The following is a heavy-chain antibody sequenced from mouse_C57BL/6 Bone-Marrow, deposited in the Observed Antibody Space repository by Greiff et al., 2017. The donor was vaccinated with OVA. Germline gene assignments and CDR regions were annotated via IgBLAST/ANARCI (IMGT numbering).Heavy chain of an antibody. Sequence: QVQLQQPGAELVKPGASVKMSCKASGYTFTSYWITWVKQRPGQGLEWIGDIYPGSGSTNYNEKFKSKATLTVDTSSSTAYMQLSSLTSEDSAVYYCARRYGNLEYFDYWGQGTTLTVSS. D-gene: IGHD2-10*02. CDR1: GYTFTSYW. CDR3: ARRYGNLEYFDY. CDR2: IYPGSGST. V-gene: IGHV1-55*01. J-gene: IGHJ2*01.